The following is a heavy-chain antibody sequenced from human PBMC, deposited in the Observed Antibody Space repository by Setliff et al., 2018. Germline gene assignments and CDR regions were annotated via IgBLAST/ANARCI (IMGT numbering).Heavy chain of an antibody. V-gene: IGHV1-18*01. D-gene: IGHD6-13*01. CDR2: ISPYSGNS. Sequence: ASVKVSCKASGYTYSDYGVSWVRQAPGQGLEWLGWISPYSGNSYSAPKFQGRLFLTTDTSAATAYLDLRSLRSDDTAVYFCSRLVRFCTRTACQRLSGDDYWGQGTLVTVSS. J-gene: IGHJ4*02. CDR1: GYTYSDYG. CDR3: SRLVRFCTRTACQRLSGDDY.